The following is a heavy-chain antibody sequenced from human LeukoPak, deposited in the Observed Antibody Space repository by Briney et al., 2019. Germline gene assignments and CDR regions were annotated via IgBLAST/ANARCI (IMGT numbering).Heavy chain of an antibody. V-gene: IGHV1-2*02. Sequence: ASVKVSCKASGYTFTGYYMHWVRQAPGQGLEWMGWINPNSGGANYAQKFQGRVTMTRDTSISTAYMELSRLRSDDTAVYYCARGLTGYLSNYYYYYMDVWGKGTTVTISS. CDR3: ARGLTGYLSNYYYYYMDV. CDR1: GYTFTGYY. CDR2: INPNSGGA. J-gene: IGHJ6*03. D-gene: IGHD3-9*01.